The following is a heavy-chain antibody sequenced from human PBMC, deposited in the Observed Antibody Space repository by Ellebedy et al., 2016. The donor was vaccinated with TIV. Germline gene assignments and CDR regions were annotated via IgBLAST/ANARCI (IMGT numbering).Heavy chain of an antibody. CDR3: AKDRYGDYVVYFDY. CDR2: ISGSGGST. V-gene: IGHV3-23*01. J-gene: IGHJ4*02. D-gene: IGHD4-17*01. CDR1: GFTFSSYA. Sequence: GESLKISCAASGFTFSSYAMSWVRQAPGKGLEWVSGISGSGGSTYYADSVKGRFTTSRDNSKNTLYLQMNSLRAEDTAVYYCAKDRYGDYVVYFDYWGQGTLVTVAS.